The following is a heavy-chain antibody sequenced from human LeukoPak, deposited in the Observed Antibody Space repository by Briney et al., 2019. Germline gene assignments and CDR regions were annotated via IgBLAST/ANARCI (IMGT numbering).Heavy chain of an antibody. D-gene: IGHD3-22*01. V-gene: IGHV3-23*01. CDR3: AKARLRTMISMDGTI. J-gene: IGHJ4*02. CDR2: ISGSGGST. CDR1: GFTFSSYG. Sequence: AGGSLRLSCAASGFTFSSYGMSWVRQAPGKGLEWVSAISGSGGSTYYADSVKGRFTISRDNSKNTLYLQMNSLRAEDTAVYYCAKARLRTMISMDGTIWGQGTLVTVSS.